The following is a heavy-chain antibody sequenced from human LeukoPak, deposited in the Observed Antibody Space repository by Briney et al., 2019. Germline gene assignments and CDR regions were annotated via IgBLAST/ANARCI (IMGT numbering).Heavy chain of an antibody. CDR2: IYYRKNT. J-gene: IGHJ4*02. CDR1: GGSISSSSAY. Sequence: SETLSLTCTVSGGSISSSSAYWGWVRQPPGKGLEWIGSIYYRKNTYYNPSLKSRVTISADTSKNQFSLTLGSVSATDTAVYYCASPRGFSYGYFDYWGQGTLVTVSS. D-gene: IGHD5-18*01. CDR3: ASPRGFSYGYFDY. V-gene: IGHV4-39*01.